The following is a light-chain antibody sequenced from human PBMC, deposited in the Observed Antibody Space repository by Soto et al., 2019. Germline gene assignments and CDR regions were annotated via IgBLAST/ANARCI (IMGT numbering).Light chain of an antibody. CDR1: QSVSNNY. CDR3: QQYSSSGT. V-gene: IGKV3-20*01. CDR2: GAS. J-gene: IGKJ1*01. Sequence: EIVLTQSPGTLSLSPGERATLSCRASQSVSNNYLAWYQQKPGQAPRLLIYGASNRATGIPDRFSGSGSGTDFILSISRLEPEDFAVYYCQQYSSSGTFGQGTKVEIK.